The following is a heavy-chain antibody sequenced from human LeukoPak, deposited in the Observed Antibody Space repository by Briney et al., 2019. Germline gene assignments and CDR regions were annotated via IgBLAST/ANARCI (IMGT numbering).Heavy chain of an antibody. V-gene: IGHV4-59*08. CDR3: ARRSVYSYFDY. J-gene: IGHJ4*02. CDR2: IYYSGST. D-gene: IGHD4-11*01. Sequence: SETLSLTCTVSGGSISNYYWSWIRQPPGKGLEWIGYIYYSGSTYYNPSLKSRITISVDTSKNQFSLNLSSVTAADTAVYYCARRSVYSYFDYWGQGTLVTVSS. CDR1: GGSISNYY.